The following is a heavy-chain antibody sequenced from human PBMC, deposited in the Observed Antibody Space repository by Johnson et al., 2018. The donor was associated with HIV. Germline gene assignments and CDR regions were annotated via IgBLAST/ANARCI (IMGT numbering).Heavy chain of an antibody. V-gene: IGHV3-30*02. D-gene: IGHD6-6*01. CDR2: IRYDGTNK. J-gene: IGHJ3*02. Sequence: QVQLVESGGGVVQPGGSLKLSCAASGFSLSSFGMHWVRQAPDKGLEWVAFIRYDGTNKYYADSLNGRFTISRDNSKNTLYLQMNSLRAEDTAVYYCAGVSSSSSFDAFDIWGQGTMVTVSS. CDR3: AGVSSSSSFDAFDI. CDR1: GFSLSSFG.